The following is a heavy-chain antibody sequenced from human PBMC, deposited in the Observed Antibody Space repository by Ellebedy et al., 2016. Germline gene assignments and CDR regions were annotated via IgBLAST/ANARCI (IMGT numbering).Heavy chain of an antibody. CDR1: GFTFSSYG. V-gene: IGHV3-33*01. J-gene: IGHJ6*02. Sequence: GESLKISCAASGFTFSSYGMHWVRQAPGKGLEWVAVIWYDGSNKYYADSVKGRFTISRDNSKNTLYLQMNSLRAEDTAVYYCARDKASWWIQIYYYYYGMDVWGQGTTVTVSS. D-gene: IGHD5-18*01. CDR2: IWYDGSNK. CDR3: ARDKASWWIQIYYYYYGMDV.